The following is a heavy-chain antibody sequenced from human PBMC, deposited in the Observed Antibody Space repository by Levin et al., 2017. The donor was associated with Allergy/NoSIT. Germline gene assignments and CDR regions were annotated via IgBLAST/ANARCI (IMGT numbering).Heavy chain of an antibody. CDR3: AKEAYGSIVVVPAARIVAPRRYFDL. J-gene: IGHJ2*01. CDR1: GFTFDDYA. V-gene: IGHV3-9*01. D-gene: IGHD2-2*01. Sequence: GGSLRLSCAASGFTFDDYAMHWVRQAPGKGLEWVSGISWNSGSIGYADSVKGRFTISRDNAKNSLYLQMNSLRAEDTALYYCAKEAYGSIVVVPAARIVAPRRYFDLWGRGTLVTVSS. CDR2: ISWNSGSI.